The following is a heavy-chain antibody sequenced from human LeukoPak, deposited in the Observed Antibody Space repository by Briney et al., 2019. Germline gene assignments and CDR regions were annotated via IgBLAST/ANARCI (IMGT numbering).Heavy chain of an antibody. V-gene: IGHV3-21*01. CDR1: GFTFSTYT. CDR2: VSSRSSYI. Sequence: GGSLRLSCAASGFTFSTYTLNWVRQAPGKGLEWVSSVSSRSSYIYYADSVKGRFTISRDNAKNSLYLQMNSLRAEDTAVYFCARERQDTILHSGAFDIWGQGTMVTVSS. J-gene: IGHJ3*02. D-gene: IGHD2-21*01. CDR3: ARERQDTILHSGAFDI.